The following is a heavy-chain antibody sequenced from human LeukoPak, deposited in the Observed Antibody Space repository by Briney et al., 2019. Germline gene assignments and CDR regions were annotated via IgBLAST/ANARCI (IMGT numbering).Heavy chain of an antibody. Sequence: HPGGSLRLSCAASGFTFTTSLMSWVRQAPGKGLEWVSVIYSGGSTYYADSVKGRFTISRDNSKNTLYLQMNSLRAEDTAVYYCARGLLAVAGGVDYWDQGTLVTVSS. V-gene: IGHV3-53*01. CDR2: IYSGGST. D-gene: IGHD6-19*01. CDR3: ARGLLAVAGGVDY. CDR1: GFTFTTSL. J-gene: IGHJ4*02.